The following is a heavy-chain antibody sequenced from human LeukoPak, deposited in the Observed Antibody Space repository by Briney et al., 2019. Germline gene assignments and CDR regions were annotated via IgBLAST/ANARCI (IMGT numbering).Heavy chain of an antibody. J-gene: IGHJ4*02. D-gene: IGHD4-11*01. V-gene: IGHV1-69*04. CDR2: IIPILGIA. CDR1: GGTFSSYA. Sequence: GASVKVSCKASGGTFSSYAISWVRQAPGQGLEWMGRIIPILGIANYAQKFQGRVTITADKSTSTAYMELSSLRSEDTAVYYCARAIPVDYSDYIFAGGYYDYWGQGTLVTVSS. CDR3: ARAIPVDYSDYIFAGGYYDY.